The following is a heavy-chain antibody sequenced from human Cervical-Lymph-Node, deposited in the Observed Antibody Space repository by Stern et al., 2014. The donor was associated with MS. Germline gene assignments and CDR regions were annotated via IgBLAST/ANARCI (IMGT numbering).Heavy chain of an antibody. D-gene: IGHD6-13*01. CDR1: GDSISSSNW. Sequence: VQLVESGPGLVKPSGTLSLTCAVSGDSISSSNWWSWVRQSPGKGLEWVGDIYHAGTTNYNSTLKSRPTISADNPKTQFPLKLTSETAADTAVYYCVRALGSSSFRYWFDPWGQGTLVIVSS. J-gene: IGHJ5*02. V-gene: IGHV4-4*02. CDR2: IYHAGTT. CDR3: VRALGSSSFRYWFDP.